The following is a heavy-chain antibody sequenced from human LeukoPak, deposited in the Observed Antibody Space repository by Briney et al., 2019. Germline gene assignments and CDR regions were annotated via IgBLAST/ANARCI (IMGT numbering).Heavy chain of an antibody. J-gene: IGHJ5*02. CDR1: GGSFSGYY. Sequence: PSETLSLTCAVYGGSFSGYYWSWIRQPPRKGLEWIGEINHSGSTTYNPSLKSQVSISIDTSKNQFSLKLRSVTAADTAVYYCARLQWPHRINCFDPWGQGTLVTVSS. CDR2: INHSGST. V-gene: IGHV4-34*01. CDR3: ARLQWPHRINCFDP. D-gene: IGHD5-24*01.